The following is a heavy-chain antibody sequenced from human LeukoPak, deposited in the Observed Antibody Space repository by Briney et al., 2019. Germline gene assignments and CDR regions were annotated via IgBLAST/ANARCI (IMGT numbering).Heavy chain of an antibody. Sequence: SETLSLTCAVYGGSFSGYYWSWIRQPPGKGLEWIGEINHSGSTNYNPSLKSRVTISVDTSKNQFSLKLSSVTAADTAVYYCARTTEGYCRGRSCYSYYYYMDVWGKGNTVTVSS. J-gene: IGHJ6*03. CDR1: GGSFSGYY. CDR3: ARTTEGYCRGRSCYSYYYYMDV. V-gene: IGHV4-34*01. CDR2: INHSGST. D-gene: IGHD2-15*01.